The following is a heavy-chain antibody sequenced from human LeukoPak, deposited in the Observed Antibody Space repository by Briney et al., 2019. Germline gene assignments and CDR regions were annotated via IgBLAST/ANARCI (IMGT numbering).Heavy chain of an antibody. CDR2: ISGSGGST. J-gene: IGHJ4*02. V-gene: IGHV3-23*01. Sequence: GGSLRLSCAASGFTFSSYAMSWVRQAPGRGLEWVSAISGSGGSTYYADSVKGRFTISRDNSKNTLYLQMNSLRAEDTAVYYCANGSRYFDWYWAYWGQGTLVTVSS. D-gene: IGHD3-9*01. CDR1: GFTFSSYA. CDR3: ANGSRYFDWYWAY.